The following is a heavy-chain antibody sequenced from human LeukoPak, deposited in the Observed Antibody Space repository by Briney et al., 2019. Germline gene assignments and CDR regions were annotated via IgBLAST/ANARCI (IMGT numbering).Heavy chain of an antibody. CDR2: ISGDGVST. Sequence: GRSLRLSCAASGFTFSSYGMHWVRQAPGKGLEWVSLISGDGVSTFYADSVKGRFSISRDNSKNSLYPEMNSLRTEDAAMYYCAKESGKFDYWGQGTLVAVSS. CDR3: AKESGKFDY. CDR1: GFTFSSYG. V-gene: IGHV3-43*02. J-gene: IGHJ4*02.